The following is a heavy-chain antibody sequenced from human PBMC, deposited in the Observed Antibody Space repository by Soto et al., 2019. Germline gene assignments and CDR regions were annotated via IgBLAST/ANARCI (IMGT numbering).Heavy chain of an antibody. D-gene: IGHD6-19*01. V-gene: IGHV4-59*08. Sequence: QVQLQESGPGLLKPSETLSLTCTISGASIAGYYWSWIRQSPGKGLEWIGYVYSSGSTNYNPSLRSRVAMSIDTSKRQSSLKLTSVTAADTALYYCARHWWSSGSYLVFDSWGQGTLVTVSS. CDR3: ARHWWSSGSYLVFDS. CDR2: VYSSGST. CDR1: GASIAGYY. J-gene: IGHJ4*02.